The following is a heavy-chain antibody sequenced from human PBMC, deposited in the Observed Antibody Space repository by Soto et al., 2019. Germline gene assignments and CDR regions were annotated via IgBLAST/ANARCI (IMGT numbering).Heavy chain of an antibody. CDR1: GFSLSTSGVG. Sequence: QITLKESGPTLVKPTQTLTLTCTFSGFSLSTSGVGVGWIRQPPGKALEWLALIYWDDDKRYSPSLKSRLIISQATXXXPXXLTKTNMDPVYTATCYCAHRPTYCSGGSCYSGGDYWGQGTLVTVSS. CDR2: IYWDDDK. J-gene: IGHJ4*02. D-gene: IGHD2-15*01. CDR3: AHRPTYCSGGSCYSGGDY. V-gene: IGHV2-5*02.